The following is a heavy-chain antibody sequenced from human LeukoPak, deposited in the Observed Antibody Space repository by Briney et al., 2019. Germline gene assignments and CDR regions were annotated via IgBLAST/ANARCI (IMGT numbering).Heavy chain of an antibody. D-gene: IGHD1-1*01. J-gene: IGHJ3*02. V-gene: IGHV3-23*01. CDR3: AKDLAHWAFDI. CDR2: ISGSGGST. Sequence: GGSLRLSCAASGFTFNTFNMNWVRQAPGKGLEWVSAISGSGGSTYYADSVKGRFTISRDNSKNTLYLQMNSLRAEDTAVYYYAKDLAHWAFDIWGQGTMVTVSS. CDR1: GFTFNTFN.